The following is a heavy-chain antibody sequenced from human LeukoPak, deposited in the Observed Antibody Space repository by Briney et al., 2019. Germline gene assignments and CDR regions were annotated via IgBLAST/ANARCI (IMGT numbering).Heavy chain of an antibody. Sequence: GGSLRLSCAASGFTFSSYGMHWVRQAPGKGLEWVSYISSSSGSIYYADSVKGRFTISRDNAKNSVYLQMDSLRAEDTAVYYCARDLGGPPEQWLVTYYFDYWGQGTLVTVSS. CDR3: ARDLGGPPEQWLVTYYFDY. CDR1: GFTFSSYG. J-gene: IGHJ4*02. D-gene: IGHD6-19*01. V-gene: IGHV3-48*01. CDR2: ISSSSGSI.